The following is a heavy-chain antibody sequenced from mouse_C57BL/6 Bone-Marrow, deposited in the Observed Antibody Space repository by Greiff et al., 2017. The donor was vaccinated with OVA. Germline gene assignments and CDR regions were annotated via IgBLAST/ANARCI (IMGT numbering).Heavy chain of an antibody. D-gene: IGHD1-1*01. CDR1: GFTFSDYY. V-gene: IGHV5-16*01. Sequence: EVKLMESEGGLVQPGSSMKLSCTASGFTFSDYYMAWVRQVPEKGLEWVANINYDGSSTYYLDSLKSRFIISRDNAKNILYLQMSSLKSEDTATYYCARVTYYYGSSYSWFAYWGQGTLVTVSA. J-gene: IGHJ3*01. CDR3: ARVTYYYGSSYSWFAY. CDR2: INYDGSST.